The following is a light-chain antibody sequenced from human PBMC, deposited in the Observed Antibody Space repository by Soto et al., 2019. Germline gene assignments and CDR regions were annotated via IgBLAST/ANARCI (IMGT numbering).Light chain of an antibody. CDR3: QSYDSSLSGRV. V-gene: IGLV1-40*01. Sequence: QSVLTQPPSVSGAPGQRVTISCTGSSSNIGAPYDVHWYQQLPRTAPKLLIYGNTNRPSGVPDRFSGSKSGTSASLAITGLQAEDEANYYCQSYDSSLSGRVFGGGTKLTVL. CDR2: GNT. J-gene: IGLJ3*02. CDR1: SSNIGAPYD.